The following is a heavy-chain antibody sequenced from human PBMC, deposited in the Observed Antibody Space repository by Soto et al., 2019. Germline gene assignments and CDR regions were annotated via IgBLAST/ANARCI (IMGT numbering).Heavy chain of an antibody. CDR3: AKDQGDGTDFDL. J-gene: IGHJ4*02. CDR1: GYTFTSYG. Sequence: GASVKVSCKASGYTFTSYGISWVRQAPGQGLEWMGWINPYNGNTKYAQKLQGRVTMTTDTSTSTAYMTLGSLTSDDTAVFYCAKDQGDGTDFDLWGQGTLVTVSS. V-gene: IGHV1-18*01. CDR2: INPYNGNT.